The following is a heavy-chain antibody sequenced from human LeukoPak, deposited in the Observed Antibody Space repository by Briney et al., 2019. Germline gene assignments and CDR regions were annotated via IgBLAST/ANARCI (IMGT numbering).Heavy chain of an antibody. Sequence: PGGSLRLSCAGSGFIFSGSAIHWVRQASGKGLEWVGRMRSKVNSYATVYAASVQGRFTISRDDSKNTAYLQMSSLKTEDTAVYYCTKTVPSGHYYYMDVWGKGTTVTVSS. CDR1: GFIFSGSA. J-gene: IGHJ6*03. D-gene: IGHD4-11*01. V-gene: IGHV3-73*01. CDR3: TKTVPSGHYYYMDV. CDR2: MRSKVNSYAT.